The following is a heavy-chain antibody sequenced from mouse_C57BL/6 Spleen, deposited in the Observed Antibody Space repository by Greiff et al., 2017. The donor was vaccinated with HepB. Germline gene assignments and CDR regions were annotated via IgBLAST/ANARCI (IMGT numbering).Heavy chain of an antibody. Sequence: ESGPGLVKPSQSLSLTCSVTGYSITSGYYWNWIRQFPGNKLEWMGYISYDGSNNYNPSLKNRISITRDTSKNQFFLKLNSVTTEDTATYYCATYSTLWYFDVWGTGTTVTVSS. J-gene: IGHJ1*03. CDR3: ATYSTLWYFDV. D-gene: IGHD2-5*01. CDR1: GYSITSGYY. V-gene: IGHV3-6*01. CDR2: ISYDGSN.